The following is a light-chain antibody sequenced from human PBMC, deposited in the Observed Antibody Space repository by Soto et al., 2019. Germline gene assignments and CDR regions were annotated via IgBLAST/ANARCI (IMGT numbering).Light chain of an antibody. CDR3: QQHSHWPPWT. CDR2: GAS. V-gene: IGKV3-11*01. Sequence: PGERATLSCRASENVRTFVDWYQQKPGQAPRLLIYGASNRATGIPARFSGSGSGTDFTLTISDLEPEDFAVYYCQQHSHWPPWTFGQGTKVDNK. J-gene: IGKJ1*01. CDR1: ENVRTF.